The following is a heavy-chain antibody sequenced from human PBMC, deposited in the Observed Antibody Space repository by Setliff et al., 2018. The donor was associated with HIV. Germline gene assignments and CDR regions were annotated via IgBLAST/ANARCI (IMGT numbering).Heavy chain of an antibody. V-gene: IGHV3-20*04. CDR2: INWSGHST. Sequence: PGGSLRLSCAASGFTFDDYGMSWVRQAPGKGLDWVSGINWSGHSTGYVDSVTGRFTISRDNAKNSLYLQMSSLRAEDTAVYYCARGYDILTGTYWGQGTLVTVSS. CDR1: GFTFDDYG. J-gene: IGHJ4*02. CDR3: ARGYDILTGTY. D-gene: IGHD3-9*01.